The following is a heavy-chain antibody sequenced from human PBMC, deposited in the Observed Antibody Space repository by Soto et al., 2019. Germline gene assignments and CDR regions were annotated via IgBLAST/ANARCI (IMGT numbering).Heavy chain of an antibody. CDR1: GFTFSSYG. D-gene: IGHD3-22*01. CDR2: ISYDGSNK. J-gene: IGHJ4*02. Sequence: GGSLRLSCAASGFTFSSYGMHWVRQAPGKGLEWVAVISYDGSNKYYADSVKGRFTISRDNSKNTLYLQMNGLRAEDTAVYYCAKDPRKYYYDSSGYYYWAYYFDYWGQGTLVTVSS. CDR3: AKDPRKYYYDSSGYYYWAYYFDY. V-gene: IGHV3-30*18.